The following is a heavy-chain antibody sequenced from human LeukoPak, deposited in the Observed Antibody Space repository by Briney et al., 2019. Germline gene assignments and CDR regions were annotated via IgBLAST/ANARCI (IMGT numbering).Heavy chain of an antibody. CDR3: TTDPEVVSEYY. CDR2: TVSEIDGGTT. V-gene: IGHV3-15*04. D-gene: IGHD2-15*01. J-gene: IGHJ4*02. CDR1: GFTFNYAW. Sequence: GGSLRLSCAASGFTFNYAWMSWVRQVPGKGLEWVGQTVSEIDGGTTDYAAPVKGRFTISRDDSKNTLYLQMNSLKTEDTAVYYCTTDPEVVSEYYWGQGTLVTVSS.